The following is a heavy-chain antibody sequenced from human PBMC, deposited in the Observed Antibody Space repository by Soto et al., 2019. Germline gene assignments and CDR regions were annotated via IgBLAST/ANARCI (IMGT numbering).Heavy chain of an antibody. V-gene: IGHV1-2*04. CDR2: INPNSGGT. CDR3: ARDPRLTSTAGPTYAMDV. CDR1: GYTFTGYY. J-gene: IGHJ6*01. Sequence: GASVKVSCKASGYTFTGYYMHWVRQAPGQGLEWMGWINPNSGGTNYAQKFQGWVTMTRDTSISTAYMELSRLRSDDTAVYYCARDPRLTSTAGPTYAMDVWGQGTTVTVSS. D-gene: IGHD2-2*01.